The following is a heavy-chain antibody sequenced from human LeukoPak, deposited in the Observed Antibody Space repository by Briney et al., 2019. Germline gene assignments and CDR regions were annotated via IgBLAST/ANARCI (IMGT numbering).Heavy chain of an antibody. V-gene: IGHV1-69*13. Sequence: GASVKVSCKASGGTFSSYAISWVRQAPGQGLEWMGEIIPIFGIANYAQKFQGRVTITADESTSTAYMELSSLRSEDTAVYYCASHRQQLAPFDPWGQGTLVTVSS. D-gene: IGHD6-13*01. J-gene: IGHJ5*02. CDR3: ASHRQQLAPFDP. CDR2: IIPIFGIA. CDR1: GGTFSSYA.